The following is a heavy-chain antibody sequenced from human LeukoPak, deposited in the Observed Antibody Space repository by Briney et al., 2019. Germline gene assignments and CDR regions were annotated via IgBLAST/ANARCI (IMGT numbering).Heavy chain of an antibody. D-gene: IGHD3-16*01. Sequence: GGSLRLSCAASGFTFIDYYMSWIRQAPGKGLEGVSYISSSGSTIYYADSVKGRFTISRDNAKNSLYLQMNSLRADDTAVYYCGGERGLIRFGGHDYWGQGTLVTGS. CDR1: GFTFIDYY. CDR2: ISSSGSTI. J-gene: IGHJ4*02. CDR3: GGERGLIRFGGHDY. V-gene: IGHV3-11*01.